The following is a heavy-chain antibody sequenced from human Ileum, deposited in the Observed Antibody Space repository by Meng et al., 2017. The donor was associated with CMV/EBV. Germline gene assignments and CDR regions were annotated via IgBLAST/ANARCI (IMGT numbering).Heavy chain of an antibody. CDR2: ISSTGSTT. V-gene: IGHV3-11*04. CDR3: AREFSSSWNFDY. Sequence: GGSLRLSCAASGFTFRDYYMSWIRQAPGKGLEWVSYISSTGSTTYYADSVKGRFTISRENAKNSLYLQMNTLRAEDTAVYYCAREFSSSWNFDYWGQGTLVTVSS. CDR1: GFTFRDYY. J-gene: IGHJ4*02. D-gene: IGHD6-13*01.